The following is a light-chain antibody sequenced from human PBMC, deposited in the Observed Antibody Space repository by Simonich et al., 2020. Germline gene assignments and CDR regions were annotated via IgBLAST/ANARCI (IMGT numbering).Light chain of an antibody. Sequence: EIVMTQSPATLSVSPGERATLSCRASQSVLYSSTNKNYLAWYQQKPGQPPKLLIYWASTRESGVPDRVSGSGSGTDFTLTISSLQAEDVAVYYCQQYYSTPLTFGGGTKVEIK. J-gene: IGKJ4*01. V-gene: IGKV4-1*01. CDR1: QSVLYSSTNKNY. CDR3: QQYYSTPLT. CDR2: WAS.